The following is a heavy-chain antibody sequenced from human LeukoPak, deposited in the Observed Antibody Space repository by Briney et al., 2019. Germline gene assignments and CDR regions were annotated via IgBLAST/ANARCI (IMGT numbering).Heavy chain of an antibody. D-gene: IGHD3-10*01. V-gene: IGHV3-7*01. CDR1: GFIFSTYW. CDR3: ARLGVVRGVPADY. Sequence: GGSLRLSCAASGFIFSTYWMSWVRQAPGKGLEWGANIKEDGSEKYYVDSVKGRFTISRDNAKNSAKSSLYLQMNSLRAEDTAVYYCARLGVVRGVPADYWGQGTLVTVSS. CDR2: IKEDGSEK. J-gene: IGHJ4*02.